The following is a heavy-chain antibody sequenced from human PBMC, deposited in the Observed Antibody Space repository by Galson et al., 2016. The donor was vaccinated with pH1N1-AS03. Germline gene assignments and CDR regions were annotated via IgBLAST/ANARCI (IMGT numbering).Heavy chain of an antibody. CDR1: GFTFSSYA. D-gene: IGHD6-13*01. J-gene: IGHJ4*02. CDR2: ISGNGVST. V-gene: IGHV3-64*01. Sequence: SLRLSCAATGFTFSSYAMYWVRQAPGKGLEYVSAISGNGVSTYYANSVKGRFTISRDNSKNTLYLQMGSLRADDMAVYYCARGPVSYSNYWFPPPDYWGQGTLVTVAS. CDR3: ARGPVSYSNYWFPPPDY.